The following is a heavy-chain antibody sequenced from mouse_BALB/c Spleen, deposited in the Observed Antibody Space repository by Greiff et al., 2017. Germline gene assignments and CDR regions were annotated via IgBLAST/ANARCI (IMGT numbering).Heavy chain of an antibody. CDR2: ISYDGSN. CDR3: ARGANWDEAWFAY. D-gene: IGHD4-1*01. J-gene: IGHJ3*01. Sequence: EVKLVESGPGLVKPSQSLSLTCSVTGYSITSGYYWNWIRQFPGNKLEWMGYISYDGSNNYNPSLKNRISITRDTSKNQFFLKLNSVTTEDTATYYCARGANWDEAWFAYWGQGTLVTVSA. V-gene: IGHV3-6*02. CDR1: GYSITSGYY.